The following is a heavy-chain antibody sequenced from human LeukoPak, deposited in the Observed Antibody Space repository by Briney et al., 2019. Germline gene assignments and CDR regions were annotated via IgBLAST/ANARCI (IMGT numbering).Heavy chain of an antibody. CDR1: GFTFSSYS. Sequence: GGSLRLSCAASGFTFSSYSMNWVRQAPGKGLEWVSSISSSSSYIYYADSVKGRFTISRDNAKNSLYLQMNSLRAEDTAVYYCARNTQTYSSGWAPLLYYCFDYWGQGTLVTVSS. CDR2: ISSSSSYI. J-gene: IGHJ4*02. CDR3: ARNTQTYSSGWAPLLYYCFDY. V-gene: IGHV3-21*01. D-gene: IGHD6-19*01.